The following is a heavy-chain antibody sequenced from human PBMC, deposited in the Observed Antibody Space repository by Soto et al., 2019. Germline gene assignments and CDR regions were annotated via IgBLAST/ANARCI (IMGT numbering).Heavy chain of an antibody. J-gene: IGHJ1*01. D-gene: IGHD3-3*01. Sequence: SETLSLTCTVSGGSISSYYWSWIRQPPGKGLEWIGYIYYSGSTNYNPSLKSRVTISVDTSKNQFSLKLSSVTAADTAVYYCARFQRITIFGVVTGEFFQHCGQGTLVPVSS. CDR2: IYYSGST. CDR1: GGSISSYY. CDR3: ARFQRITIFGVVTGEFFQH. V-gene: IGHV4-59*01.